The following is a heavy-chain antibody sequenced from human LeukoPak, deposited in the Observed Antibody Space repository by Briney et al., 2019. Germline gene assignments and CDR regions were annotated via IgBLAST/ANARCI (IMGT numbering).Heavy chain of an antibody. V-gene: IGHV3-23*01. CDR3: AKGGGSSWYAEYWYFDL. D-gene: IGHD6-13*01. CDR1: GFTFSSYG. CDR2: ISGSGGST. Sequence: PGGSLRLSCAASGFTFSSYGMSWVRQAPGKGLEWVSAISGSGGSTYYADSVKGRFTISRDNSKNTLYLQMNSLRAEDTAVYYCAKGGGSSWYAEYWYFDLWGRGTLVTVSS. J-gene: IGHJ2*01.